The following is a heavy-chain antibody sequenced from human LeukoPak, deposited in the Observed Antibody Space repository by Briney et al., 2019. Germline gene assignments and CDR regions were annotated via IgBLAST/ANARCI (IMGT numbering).Heavy chain of an antibody. CDR1: GFTFSSYA. J-gene: IGHJ6*02. Sequence: GGSLRPSCAASGFTFSSYAMSWVRQAPGKGLEWVSAISGSGGSTYYADSVKGRFTISRDNSKNTLYLQMNSLGVEDTAVYSCAKTLGAQQWLVRYGMDVWGQGTTVTVSS. CDR3: AKTLGAQQWLVRYGMDV. V-gene: IGHV3-23*01. D-gene: IGHD6-19*01. CDR2: ISGSGGST.